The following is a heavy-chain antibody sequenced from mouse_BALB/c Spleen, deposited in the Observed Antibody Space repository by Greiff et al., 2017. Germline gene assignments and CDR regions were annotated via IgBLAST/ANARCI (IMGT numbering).Heavy chain of an antibody. Sequence: EVHLVESGGGLVKPGGSLKLSCAASGFTFSSHAMSWVRQTPEKRLEWVATISSGGSYTYYPDSVKGRFTISRDNAKNTLYLQMSSLRSEDTAMYYCARHKADFDYWGQGTTLTVSS. J-gene: IGHJ2*01. CDR2: ISSGGSYT. CDR3: ARHKADFDY. V-gene: IGHV5-9-3*01. CDR1: GFTFSSHA.